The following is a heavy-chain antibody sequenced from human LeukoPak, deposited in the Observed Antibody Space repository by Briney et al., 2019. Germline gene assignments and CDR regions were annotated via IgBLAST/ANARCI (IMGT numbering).Heavy chain of an antibody. CDR1: GYTFTSYD. CDR3: ARVTGYCSSTSCYTFDY. CDR2: MNPNSGNT. J-gene: IGHJ4*02. Sequence: ASVKVSCKASGYTFTSYDINWVRQATGQGLEWMGWMNPNSGNTGYAQKLQGRVTMTTDTSTSTAYMELRSLRSDDTAVYYCARVTGYCSSTSCYTFDYWGQGTLVTVSS. D-gene: IGHD2-2*02. V-gene: IGHV1-8*02.